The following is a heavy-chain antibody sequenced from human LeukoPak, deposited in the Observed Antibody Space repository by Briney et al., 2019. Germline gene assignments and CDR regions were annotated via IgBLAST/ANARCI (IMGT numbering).Heavy chain of an antibody. CDR3: TRDRGLHLPLWFGLYFDY. Sequence: GRSLRLSCAASGFSFTNAWMNSVRLAPGKGLEWVGRLKSRVDGGAADYAAPVKGRFTISRDDSKSIAYLQMNSLRTEDTAVYYCTRDRGLHLPLWFGLYFDYWGQGTLVTVSS. CDR1: GFSFTNAW. D-gene: IGHD3-10*01. CDR2: LKSRVDGGAA. J-gene: IGHJ4*02. V-gene: IGHV3-15*01.